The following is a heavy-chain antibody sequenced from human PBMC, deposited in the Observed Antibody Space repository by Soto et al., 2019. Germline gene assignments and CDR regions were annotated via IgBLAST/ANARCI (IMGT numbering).Heavy chain of an antibody. J-gene: IGHJ5*02. D-gene: IGHD6-13*01. Sequence: SETLSLTCTVSGASVSSVGYYWNWIRHPPGKGLEWIGYVYYSGSTNYNPSLKGRVTISVATSKNQFSLKLTSMTAADTAVYYCARDKAAAFGWFDPWGQGTLVTVSS. V-gene: IGHV4-61*08. CDR3: ARDKAAAFGWFDP. CDR2: VYYSGST. CDR1: GASVSSVGYY.